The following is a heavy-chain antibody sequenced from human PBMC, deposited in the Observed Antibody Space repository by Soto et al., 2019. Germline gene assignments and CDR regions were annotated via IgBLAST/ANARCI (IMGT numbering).Heavy chain of an antibody. V-gene: IGHV1-3*01. CDR3: ARDRCSGGSCYFDS. J-gene: IGHJ4*02. CDR2: INAGNGNT. CDR1: GYTFTSYA. D-gene: IGHD2-15*01. Sequence: ASVKVSCKASGYTFTSYAMHWVRQAPGQRLEWMGWINAGNGNTKYSQKFQGRVTITRDTSASTAYMELSSLRSEDTAVYYCARDRCSGGSCYFDSWAQGTLVTVSS.